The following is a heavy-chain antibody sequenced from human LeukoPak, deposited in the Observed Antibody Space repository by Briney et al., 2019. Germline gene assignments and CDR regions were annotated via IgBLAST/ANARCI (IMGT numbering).Heavy chain of an antibody. J-gene: IGHJ3*02. Sequence: GGSLRLSSAPSVLTFSGYHINCVRQAPGKGLEWVSSISSSSSYIYYADSVRGRFTISRDNAKNSLYLQINSLRAEDTAVYYCSIHPVYCGRDSSSVYQDALGICGQGTRVTVSS. CDR3: SIHPVYCGRDSSSVYQDALGI. CDR1: VLTFSGYH. V-gene: IGHV3-21*01. D-gene: IGHD2-21*02. CDR2: ISSSSSYI.